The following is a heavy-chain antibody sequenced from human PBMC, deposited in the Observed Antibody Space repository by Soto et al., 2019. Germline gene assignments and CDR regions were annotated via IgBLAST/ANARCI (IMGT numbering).Heavy chain of an antibody. CDR3: ARGGGQWLDHNWFGP. CDR1: GGTFSSYA. V-gene: IGHV1-69*13. J-gene: IGHJ5*02. Sequence: SVKVSCKASGGTFSSYAISWVRQAPGQGLEWMGGIIPIFGTANYAQKFQGRVTITADESTSTAYMELSSLRSEDTAVYYCARGGGQWLDHNWFGPWGLGTLVTVSS. CDR2: IIPIFGTA. D-gene: IGHD6-19*01.